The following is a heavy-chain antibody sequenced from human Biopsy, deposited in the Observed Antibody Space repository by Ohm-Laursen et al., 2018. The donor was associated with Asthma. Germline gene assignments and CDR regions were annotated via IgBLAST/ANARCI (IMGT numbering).Heavy chain of an antibody. CDR1: GGIFSNFA. J-gene: IGHJ6*02. CDR3: VRCQVGYSSGWSLLLKKIYYSGMDV. Sequence: ESSVKVSCKAPGGIFSNFAISWVRQAPGQGLEWLGGIMTVFGTTNYAQKFQGRDTITADESTSTAYMEETSLRSEDTAIYYCVRCQVGYSSGWSLLLKKIYYSGMDVWGQGTAVTVSS. V-gene: IGHV1-69*01. CDR2: IMTVFGTT. D-gene: IGHD6-19*01.